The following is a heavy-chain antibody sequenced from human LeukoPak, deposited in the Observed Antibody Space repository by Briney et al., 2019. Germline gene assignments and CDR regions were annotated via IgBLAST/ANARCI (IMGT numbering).Heavy chain of an antibody. CDR3: AINGGEVSQNDYYDSSGYMQFGY. Sequence: PGGSLRPSCAASGFTFSSYSMNWVRQAPGKGLEWVSYISSSSSTIYYADSVKGRFTISRDNAKNSLYLQMNSLRAEDTAVYYCAINGGEVSQNDYYDSSGYMQFGYWGQGTLVTVSS. CDR1: GFTFSSYS. J-gene: IGHJ4*02. V-gene: IGHV3-48*04. D-gene: IGHD3-22*01. CDR2: ISSSSSTI.